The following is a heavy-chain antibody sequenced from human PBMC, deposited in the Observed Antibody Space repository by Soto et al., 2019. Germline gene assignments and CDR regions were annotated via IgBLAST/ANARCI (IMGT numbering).Heavy chain of an antibody. J-gene: IGHJ4*02. D-gene: IGHD4-17*01. Sequence: QVQLVQSGAEVKKPGSSVKVSCKASGGTFSSYAISWVRQAPGQGLEWMGGIIPIFGTANYAQKFQGRVTITADESTSTAYMELSSLRSEDTAGYYCASRPDPYGGNAHFDYWGQGTLVTVSS. CDR3: ASRPDPYGGNAHFDY. V-gene: IGHV1-69*01. CDR2: IIPIFGTA. CDR1: GGTFSSYA.